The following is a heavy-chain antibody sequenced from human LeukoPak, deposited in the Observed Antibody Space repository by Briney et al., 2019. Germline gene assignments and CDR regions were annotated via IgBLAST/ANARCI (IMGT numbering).Heavy chain of an antibody. CDR2: INPNSGNA. Sequence: GASAKVSCKASGYTFSDYDINWVRQATGQGLEWMGWINPNSGNAGYAQKFQGRVTMTRNTSISTAYMELSSLRSEDTAVYYCARALAWGGSSYSYYYMDVWDKGTTVTVSS. CDR3: ARALAWGGSSYSYYYMDV. V-gene: IGHV1-8*01. D-gene: IGHD1-26*01. CDR1: GYTFSDYD. J-gene: IGHJ6*03.